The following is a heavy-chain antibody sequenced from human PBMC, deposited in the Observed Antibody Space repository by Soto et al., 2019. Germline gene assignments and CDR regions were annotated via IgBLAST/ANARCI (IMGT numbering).Heavy chain of an antibody. J-gene: IGHJ5*02. D-gene: IGHD3-16*01. CDR2: IYYSGNT. CDR1: CGSICSSTYY. Sequence: SETLSLTCTVFCGSICSSTYYRGWIRRPPGKGLEWIGNIYYSGNTYYNPSLKSRITISADTAKNQFSLNLRSVTAADTAIYFCARRERYYGSPGWFDPWGQGTLVTVSS. CDR3: ARRERYYGSPGWFDP. V-gene: IGHV4-39*01.